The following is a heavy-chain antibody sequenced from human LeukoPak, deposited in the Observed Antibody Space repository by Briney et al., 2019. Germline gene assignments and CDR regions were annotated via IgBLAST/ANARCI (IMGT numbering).Heavy chain of an antibody. CDR3: ARDNSVGDTAWWFDP. J-gene: IGHJ5*02. CDR1: GYTFTDDY. Sequence: GASVKVSCKASGYTFTDDYIHWVRQAPGQGLEWMRWINVNSGGTNYAQKFYARVTMTRDTSISTAYMELSRLRSDDTAVYYCARDNSVGDTAWWFDPWGQGTLVTVSS. CDR2: INVNSGGT. V-gene: IGHV1-2*02. D-gene: IGHD1-26*01.